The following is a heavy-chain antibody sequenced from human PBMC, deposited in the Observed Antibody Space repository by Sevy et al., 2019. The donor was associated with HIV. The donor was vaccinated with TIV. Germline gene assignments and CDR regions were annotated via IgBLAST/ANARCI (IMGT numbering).Heavy chain of an antibody. Sequence: GGSLRLSCAASGFNFSSYSMNWVRQAPGKGLEWVSSISSSSSYIYYADSVKGRFTISRDNAKNSLYLQMNSLRAEDKAVYYCARVPNGGEYYFDYWGQGTLVTVSS. CDR1: GFNFSSYS. V-gene: IGHV3-21*01. CDR3: ARVPNGGEYYFDY. J-gene: IGHJ4*02. CDR2: ISSSSSYI. D-gene: IGHD2-8*01.